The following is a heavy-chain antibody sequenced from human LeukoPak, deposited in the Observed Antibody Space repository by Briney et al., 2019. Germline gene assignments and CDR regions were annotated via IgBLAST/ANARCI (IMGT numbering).Heavy chain of an antibody. Sequence: ASVKVSCKASGYTFTSYYMHWVRQAPGQGLEWMGITNPSGGSTSYAQKFQGRVTMTRDMSTSTVYMELSSLRSEDTAVYYCATDPHYGDYPYWGQGTLVTVSS. CDR1: GYTFTSYY. V-gene: IGHV1-46*01. D-gene: IGHD4-17*01. CDR2: TNPSGGST. CDR3: ATDPHYGDYPY. J-gene: IGHJ4*02.